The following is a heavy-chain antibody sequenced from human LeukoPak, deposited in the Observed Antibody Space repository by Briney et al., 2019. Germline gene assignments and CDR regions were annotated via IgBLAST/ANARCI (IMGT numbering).Heavy chain of an antibody. CDR2: IYTSGST. CDR1: GGSISSGSYY. V-gene: IGHV4-61*02. J-gene: IGHJ4*02. Sequence: SETLSLTCTVSGGSISSGSYYWSWIRQPAGKGLEWIGRIYTSGSTNYNPSPKSRVTISVDTSKNQFSLKLSSVTAADTAVYYCARGGRGDYWGQGTLVTVSS. CDR3: ARGGRGDY.